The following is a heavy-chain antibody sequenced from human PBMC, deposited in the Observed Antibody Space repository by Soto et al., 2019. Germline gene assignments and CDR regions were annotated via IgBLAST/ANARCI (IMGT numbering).Heavy chain of an antibody. J-gene: IGHJ6*02. D-gene: IGHD2-21*01. CDR3: ARADIFNYFYGMDV. Sequence: QVQLQESGPGLLKPSQTLSLTCTVSGGSISNGGYYWSWIRQQPGKGLEWIGNIYYSGTTIYNPSLKSRLTMSVGPSKRQFSLKLSSVTAADAAVYYCARADIFNYFYGMDVWGQGTTVTVSS. V-gene: IGHV4-31*03. CDR1: GGSISNGGYY. CDR2: IYYSGTT.